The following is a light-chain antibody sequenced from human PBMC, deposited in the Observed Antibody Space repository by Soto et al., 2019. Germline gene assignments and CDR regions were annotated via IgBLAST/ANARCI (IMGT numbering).Light chain of an antibody. CDR3: ASWDDSLNGPV. CDR1: SSNVGGNT. CDR2: TNT. Sequence: QSVLTQPPSASGTPGQRVTISCSGSSSNVGGNTVNWYQHVPTTAPKLLIYTNTQRPSGVPDRFSGYKSGTSASLAISGLQSEDEADYYCASWDDSLNGPVFGTGTKLTVL. V-gene: IGLV1-44*01. J-gene: IGLJ1*01.